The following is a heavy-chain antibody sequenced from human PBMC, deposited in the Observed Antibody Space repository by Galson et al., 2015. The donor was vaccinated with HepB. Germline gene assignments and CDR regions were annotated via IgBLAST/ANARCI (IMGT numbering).Heavy chain of an antibody. D-gene: IGHD3-10*01. CDR3: ARIMVREAEPIEDYYFDY. CDR1: GFSLSTSGMC. Sequence: PALVKPTQTLTLTCTFSGFSLSTSGMCVSWIRQPPGKALEWLARIDWDDDKYYSTSLKTRLTISKDTSKNQVVLTMTNMDPVDTATYYCARIMVREAEPIEDYYFDYWGQGTLVTVSS. CDR2: IDWDDDK. J-gene: IGHJ4*02. V-gene: IGHV2-70*11.